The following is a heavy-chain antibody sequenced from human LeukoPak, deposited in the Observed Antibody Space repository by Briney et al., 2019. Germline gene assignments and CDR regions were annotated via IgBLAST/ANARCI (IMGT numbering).Heavy chain of an antibody. CDR3: ARQITFWDY. Sequence: GGSLRLSCAASGFTFTTYWISWVRQVPGKGLEWVANIKEDGSEKYYVDSVRGRFTLSRDNARNSVFLQMNSLRAADTAVYYCARQITFWDYWGQGTLVTVS. D-gene: IGHD3-16*01. CDR2: IKEDGSEK. V-gene: IGHV3-7*01. J-gene: IGHJ4*02. CDR1: GFTFTTYW.